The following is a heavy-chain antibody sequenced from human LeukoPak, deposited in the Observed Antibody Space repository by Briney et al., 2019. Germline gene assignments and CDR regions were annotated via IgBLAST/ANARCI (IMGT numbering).Heavy chain of an antibody. J-gene: IGHJ4*01. D-gene: IGHD6-13*01. CDR3: ARDQRGSSSWESYFDY. CDR1: GYTFTSNF. Sequence: ASVKVSCKVSGYTFTSNFMHWVRQAPGQGLEWMGIISPSDGTTSYAQRFQGRVTMTRDMSTSTVFMELSTLRSEDTAIYYCARDQRGSSSWESYFDYWGHGTLVTVSS. V-gene: IGHV1-46*01. CDR2: ISPSDGTT.